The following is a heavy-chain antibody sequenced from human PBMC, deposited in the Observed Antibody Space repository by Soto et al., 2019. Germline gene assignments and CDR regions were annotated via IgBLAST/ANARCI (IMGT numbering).Heavy chain of an antibody. V-gene: IGHV3-48*01. Sequence: GGSLRLSCAASGLTFSSYSMNWVRQAPGKGLEWVSYISSSSSTIYYADSVKGRFTISRDNAKNTLYLQMNSLRAADTAVYYCAREIGSSWYGDYYYGMDVWGQGTTVTVSS. CDR3: AREIGSSWYGDYYYGMDV. CDR1: GLTFSSYS. D-gene: IGHD6-13*01. CDR2: ISSSSSTI. J-gene: IGHJ6*02.